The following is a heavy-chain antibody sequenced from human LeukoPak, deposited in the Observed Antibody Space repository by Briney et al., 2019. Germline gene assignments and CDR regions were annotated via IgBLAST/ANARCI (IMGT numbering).Heavy chain of an antibody. CDR3: TRDRGAMNDFDY. CDR2: TSNHGNDG. V-gene: IGHV3-30*01. D-gene: IGHD2-2*01. J-gene: IGHJ4*02. Sequence: GGSLRLSCTDSGFSLSSYAMHWVRQSPGKGLEWVAVTSNHGNDGFYADSVKGRFTISRDNSKKTLYLQMDSLRPEDTGVYYCTRDRGAMNDFDYWGRGTLVTVSS. CDR1: GFSLSSYA.